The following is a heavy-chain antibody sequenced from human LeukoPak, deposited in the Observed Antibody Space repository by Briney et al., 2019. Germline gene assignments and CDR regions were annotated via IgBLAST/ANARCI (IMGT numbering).Heavy chain of an antibody. V-gene: IGHV3-53*01. CDR2: IYSGGST. Sequence: AGGSLRLSCAASGFTVNSNYMSWVRQAPGKGLEWVSVIYSGGSTYYADSVKGRFNISRDNSKNTLYLQMNSLRAEDTAVYYCARDQTGTGFDYWGQGTLVTVSS. CDR3: ARDQTGTGFDY. J-gene: IGHJ4*02. CDR1: GFTVNSNY. D-gene: IGHD1-1*01.